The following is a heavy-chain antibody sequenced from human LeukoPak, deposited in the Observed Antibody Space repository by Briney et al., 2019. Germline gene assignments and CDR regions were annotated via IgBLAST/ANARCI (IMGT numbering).Heavy chain of an antibody. D-gene: IGHD3-10*01. CDR2: IYPGDSDT. V-gene: IGHV5-51*03. Sequence: KPGESLKVSCKGSGYSFTSYWIGWVRQMPGKGLEWMGIIYPGDSDTRYSPSFQGQVTISADKSISTAYLQWSSLKASDTAMYYCARAPRTYYYGSGSYAASFDYWGQGTLVTVSS. CDR3: ARAPRTYYYGSGSYAASFDY. CDR1: GYSFTSYW. J-gene: IGHJ4*02.